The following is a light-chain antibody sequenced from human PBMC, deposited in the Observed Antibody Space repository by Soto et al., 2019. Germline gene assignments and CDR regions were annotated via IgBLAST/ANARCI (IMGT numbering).Light chain of an antibody. Sequence: EGVFTHSASXLXSSXLXXXTLSCRASQSVSSYLAWYQQKPGQAPRLLIYDASNRATGIPARFSGSGSGTDFTLTISSLEPEDFAVYYCQQRSNWPITFGQGTRLEIK. J-gene: IGKJ5*01. V-gene: IGKV3-11*01. CDR3: QQRSNWPIT. CDR1: QSVSSY. CDR2: DAS.